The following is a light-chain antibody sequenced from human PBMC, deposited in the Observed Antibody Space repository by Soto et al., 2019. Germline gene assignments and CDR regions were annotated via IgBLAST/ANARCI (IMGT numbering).Light chain of an antibody. CDR1: QSIYKW. J-gene: IGKJ4*02. Sequence: DIQLTQSPSSVSASIGDRVTISCRASQSIYKWLVWYQQKPGKAPKILIYAASSLQSGVPSRFSGSGYGTEFTLTISSLQPEDSATNYCQQADSFPLTFGGGTEVAI. CDR2: AAS. V-gene: IGKV1-12*01. CDR3: QQADSFPLT.